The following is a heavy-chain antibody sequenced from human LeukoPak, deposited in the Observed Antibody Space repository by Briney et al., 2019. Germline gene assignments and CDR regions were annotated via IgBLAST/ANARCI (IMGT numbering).Heavy chain of an antibody. V-gene: IGHV1-2*04. CDR1: GYTLTDYY. CDR3: ARANFLYCSSTSCLFDY. CDR2: INPNSGGT. Sequence: ASVKVSCKASGYTLTDYYMHWVRLAPRQGLEWMGWINPNSGGTNYVQKFQGWVTMTRDTSINTAYMELSRLTSDDTAVYYCARANFLYCSSTSCLFDYWGQGTLVTVSS. D-gene: IGHD2-2*01. J-gene: IGHJ4*02.